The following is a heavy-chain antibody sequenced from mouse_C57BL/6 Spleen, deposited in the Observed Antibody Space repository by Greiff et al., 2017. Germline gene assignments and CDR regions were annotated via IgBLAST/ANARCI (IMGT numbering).Heavy chain of an antibody. D-gene: IGHD1-1*01. Sequence: EVQRVESGGGLVQPKGSLKLSCAASGFTFNTYAMHWVRQAPGKGLEWVARIRSKSSNYATYYADSVKDRFTISRDDSQSMLYLQMNNLKTEDTAMYYCVRDQDYYGSREAMDYWGQGTSVTVSS. J-gene: IGHJ4*01. CDR2: IRSKSSNYAT. CDR3: VRDQDYYGSREAMDY. CDR1: GFTFNTYA. V-gene: IGHV10-3*01.